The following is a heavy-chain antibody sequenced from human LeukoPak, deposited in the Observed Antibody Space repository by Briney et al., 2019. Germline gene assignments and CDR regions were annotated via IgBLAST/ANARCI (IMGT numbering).Heavy chain of an antibody. CDR2: ISWSSGSI. V-gene: IGHV3-9*03. J-gene: IGHJ4*02. Sequence: GGSLRLSCAASGFTFDDYAMHWVRQAPGKGLEWVSGISWSSGSIGYADSVKGRFTISRDNAKNSLYLQMNSLRAEDMALYYCAEGVAAAGTGYFDYWRQGTLATVSS. D-gene: IGHD6-13*01. CDR3: AEGVAAAGTGYFDY. CDR1: GFTFDDYA.